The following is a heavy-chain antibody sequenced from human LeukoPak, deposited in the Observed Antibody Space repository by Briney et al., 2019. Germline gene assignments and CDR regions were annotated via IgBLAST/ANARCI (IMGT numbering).Heavy chain of an antibody. D-gene: IGHD6-6*01. CDR1: GGSFSGYY. Sequence: SETLSLTCAVYGGSFSGYYWSWIRQPPGKGLEWIGEINHSGSTNYNPSLKSRVTISVDTSKNQFSLKLSSVTAADTAVYYCARAESIAARPPWYFDLWGRGTPVTVSS. J-gene: IGHJ2*01. CDR3: ARAESIAARPPWYFDL. CDR2: INHSGST. V-gene: IGHV4-34*01.